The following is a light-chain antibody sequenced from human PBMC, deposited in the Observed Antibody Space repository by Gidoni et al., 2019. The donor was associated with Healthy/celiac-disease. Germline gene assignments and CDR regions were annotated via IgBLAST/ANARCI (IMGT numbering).Light chain of an antibody. V-gene: IGLV3-1*01. CDR2: QYS. Sequence: SYELTQPPSMSVSPGQTASITCSGDRLGDKYASWYQQKAGQSPVLVIYQYSKRPSGIPERFSGSNSGNTATLTINGTQAMDEADYYCQTWDSSTVVFGGGTKLTAL. CDR3: QTWDSSTVV. J-gene: IGLJ2*01. CDR1: RLGDKY.